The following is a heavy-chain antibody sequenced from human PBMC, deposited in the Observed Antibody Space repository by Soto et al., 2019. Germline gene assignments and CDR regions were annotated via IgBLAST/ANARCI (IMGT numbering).Heavy chain of an antibody. CDR2: IYSGGST. Sequence: EVQLVESGGGLVQPGGSLRLSCAASGFTVSSNYMSWVRQAPGKGLEWVSVIYSGGSTYYADSVKGRFTISRDNSKTTLYLQMNSRRAEDTAVYYCARGGGYGSGSYFPYYYMDVWGKGTTVTVSS. V-gene: IGHV3-66*01. CDR1: GFTVSSNY. J-gene: IGHJ6*03. D-gene: IGHD3-10*01. CDR3: ARGGGYGSGSYFPYYYMDV.